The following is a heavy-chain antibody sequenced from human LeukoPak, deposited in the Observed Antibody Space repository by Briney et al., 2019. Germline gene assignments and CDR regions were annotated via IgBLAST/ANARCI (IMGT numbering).Heavy chain of an antibody. D-gene: IGHD2-21*02. CDR3: AKDFVVVPGNVNYFDY. Sequence: PGGSLTLSCAASGFTFSNYAMSWVRQAPGRGLEWVSAISGSGDNTYYADSVKGRFTVSRDNAKNTLYVQMKSLRAEDTAVYYCAKDFVVVPGNVNYFDYWGQGTLVTVSS. V-gene: IGHV3-23*01. CDR1: GFTFSNYA. J-gene: IGHJ4*02. CDR2: ISGSGDNT.